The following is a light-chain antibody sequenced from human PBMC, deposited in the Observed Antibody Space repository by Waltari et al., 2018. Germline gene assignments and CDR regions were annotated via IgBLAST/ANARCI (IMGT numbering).Light chain of an antibody. CDR1: SSDVGGFNH. Sequence: QSALTQPASVSGSPGQSITISCTGTSSDVGGFNHVSWYHQIPGKAPKLMIFDVTKRPSGVSNRVSGSKSGNTASLTISGLQAEDEADYYCSSYTSSSVYVFGTGTKVTVL. CDR3: SSYTSSSVYV. CDR2: DVT. J-gene: IGLJ1*01. V-gene: IGLV2-14*03.